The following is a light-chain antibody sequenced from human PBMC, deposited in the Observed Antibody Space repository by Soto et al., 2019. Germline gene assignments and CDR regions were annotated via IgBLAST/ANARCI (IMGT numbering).Light chain of an antibody. CDR1: QSVSSN. V-gene: IGKV3-15*01. CDR2: GAS. Sequence: EIVMTQSPATLSVSPRERATLSCRASQSVSSNLAGYQQKPCQAPRLLIYGASTRATGIPARFSGSGSGTEFTLAISGRRSEDCAVYYCRQYNSWPPLTFGGGTKVEIK. CDR3: RQYNSWPPLT. J-gene: IGKJ4*01.